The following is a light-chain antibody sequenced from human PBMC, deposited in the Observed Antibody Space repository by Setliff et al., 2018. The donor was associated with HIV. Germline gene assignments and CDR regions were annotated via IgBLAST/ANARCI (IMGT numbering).Light chain of an antibody. CDR1: SGDVGGYNY. CDR3: SSYAGNKGDV. CDR2: EVT. V-gene: IGLV2-8*01. J-gene: IGLJ1*01. Sequence: SALTQPPSASGSPGQSVTISCTGTSGDVGGYNYVSWYQQYPGKAPKLLIHEVTKRPSGVPDRFSGSKSGNTASLTVSGLQAEDEADYYCSSYAGNKGDVFGTGTKATVL.